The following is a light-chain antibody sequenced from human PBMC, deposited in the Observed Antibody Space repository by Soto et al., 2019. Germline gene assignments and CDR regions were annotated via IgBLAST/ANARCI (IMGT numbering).Light chain of an antibody. CDR1: SSDVGGHNY. J-gene: IGLJ2*01. Sequence: QSALTQPASVSGSPGQSITISCTGTSSDVGGHNYVSWYQQHPGKAPKLMIYDVSNRPSGVSNRFSGSKSGNTASLTISGLQAEDEADYYCSSYTSSSPLFGGGTKVTVL. CDR3: SSYTSSSPL. V-gene: IGLV2-14*01. CDR2: DVS.